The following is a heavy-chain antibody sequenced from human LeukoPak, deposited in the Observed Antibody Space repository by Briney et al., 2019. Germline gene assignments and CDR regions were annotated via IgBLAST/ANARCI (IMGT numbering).Heavy chain of an antibody. D-gene: IGHD4-11*01. Sequence: VAAVKVSCKASGYTFTGYYMHWVRQAPGQGLEWMGWINPNSGGTNYVKKFQGRVTMTRDTSISTAYMELSRLRSDDTAVYYCARARRPMTTVNNWFDPWGQGTLVTVSS. J-gene: IGHJ5*02. V-gene: IGHV1-2*02. CDR1: GYTFTGYY. CDR3: ARARRPMTTVNNWFDP. CDR2: INPNSGGT.